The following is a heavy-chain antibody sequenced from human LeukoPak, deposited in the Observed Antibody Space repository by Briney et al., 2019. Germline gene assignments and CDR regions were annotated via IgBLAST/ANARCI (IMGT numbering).Heavy chain of an antibody. CDR2: ISYDGSNK. CDR3: AKDEGGSYSNYYYYYGMDV. D-gene: IGHD2-15*01. Sequence: GGSLRLSCAASGFTFSSYGMHWVRQAPGKGLEWVAVISYDGSNKYYADSVKGRFTISRDNSKNTLYLQMNSLRAEDTAVYYCAKDEGGSYSNYYYYYGMDVWGQGTTVTVSS. V-gene: IGHV3-30*18. J-gene: IGHJ6*02. CDR1: GFTFSSYG.